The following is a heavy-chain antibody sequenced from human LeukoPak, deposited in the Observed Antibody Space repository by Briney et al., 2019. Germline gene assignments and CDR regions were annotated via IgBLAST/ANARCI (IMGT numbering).Heavy chain of an antibody. V-gene: IGHV4-39*01. CDR2: IYYSGST. D-gene: IGHD6-13*01. J-gene: IGHJ3*02. Sequence: SETLSLTCTVSGGSISSSSYYWGWIRQPPGKGLEWIGGIYYSGSTYYNPSLKSRVTISVDTSKNQFSLKLSSVTAADTAVYYCARHAGYSTPPGAFDIWGQGTMVTVSS. CDR3: ARHAGYSTPPGAFDI. CDR1: GGSISSSSYY.